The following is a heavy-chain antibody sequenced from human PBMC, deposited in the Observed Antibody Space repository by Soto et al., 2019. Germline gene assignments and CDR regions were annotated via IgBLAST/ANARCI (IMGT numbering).Heavy chain of an antibody. CDR2: IYYSGNT. V-gene: IGHV4-39*01. CDR3: ARNQPQRYCSGGTCRPAYGMDV. D-gene: IGHD2-15*01. J-gene: IGHJ6*02. CDR1: GGSISSDSFY. Sequence: SETLSLTCTVSGGSISSDSFYWAWIRQPPGKGLEWIGIIYYSGNTYYNPSLAGRLTMSVDTSNQFSLTLRSVTAADTALYYCARNQPQRYCSGGTCRPAYGMDVWGQGTTVTVSS.